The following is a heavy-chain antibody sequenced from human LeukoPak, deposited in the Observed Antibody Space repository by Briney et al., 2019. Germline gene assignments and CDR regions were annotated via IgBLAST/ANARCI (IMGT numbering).Heavy chain of an antibody. CDR2: VSNDGSDK. V-gene: IGHV3-30*18. Sequence: GGSLRLSCAASGFTFSSYGMHWVRQAPGKGLEWVTFVSNDGSDKYYTDSVRGRFTVSRDNSKNTLYLQMNSLRAEDTAVYYCVKDYYYDSSAFPDYWGQGTLVTVSS. CDR1: GFTFSSYG. J-gene: IGHJ4*02. CDR3: VKDYYYDSSAFPDY. D-gene: IGHD3-22*01.